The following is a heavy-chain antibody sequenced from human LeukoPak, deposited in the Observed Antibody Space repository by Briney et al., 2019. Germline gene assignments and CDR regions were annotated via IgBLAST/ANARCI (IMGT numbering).Heavy chain of an antibody. CDR2: IFPSSGGP. D-gene: IGHD4-17*01. V-gene: IGHV1-2*02. J-gene: IGHJ4*02. CDR1: GYTFTGYY. Sequence: ASVKVSCKASGYTFTGYYMHWVRQAPGQGLEWMGWIFPSSGGPRYAQKFQGRVTMTRDTSISTAYMELSSLRSDDTAVYYCARNGEVYGDYDYWGQGTLVTVSS. CDR3: ARNGEVYGDYDY.